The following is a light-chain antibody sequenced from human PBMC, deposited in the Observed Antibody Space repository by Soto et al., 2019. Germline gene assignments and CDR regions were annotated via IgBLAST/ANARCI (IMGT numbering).Light chain of an antibody. CDR3: QQSYSTPQTT. J-gene: IGKJ3*01. Sequence: DFQMTQSPSSLYASVGDTVTITCRASQDIGTFLNWYQQKPGKAPKLLIYDASDLLSGVSSRFSGSGSGTDFTLTISSLQPEDFATYYCQQSYSTPQTTFGPGTKVDMK. CDR2: DAS. V-gene: IGKV1-39*01. CDR1: QDIGTF.